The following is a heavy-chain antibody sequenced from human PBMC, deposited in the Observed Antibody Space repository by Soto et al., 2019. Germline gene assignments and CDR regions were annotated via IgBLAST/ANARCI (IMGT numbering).Heavy chain of an antibody. CDR3: ARGGPHLWFGELIGHYYYYMDV. CDR1: GYTFTSYD. J-gene: IGHJ6*03. D-gene: IGHD3-10*01. Sequence: ASVKVSCKASGYTFTSYDINWVRQATGQGLEWMGWMNPNSGNTGYAQKFQGRVTMTRNTSISTAYMELSSLRSEDTAVYYCARGGPHLWFGELIGHYYYYMDVWGKGTTVTVSS. V-gene: IGHV1-8*01. CDR2: MNPNSGNT.